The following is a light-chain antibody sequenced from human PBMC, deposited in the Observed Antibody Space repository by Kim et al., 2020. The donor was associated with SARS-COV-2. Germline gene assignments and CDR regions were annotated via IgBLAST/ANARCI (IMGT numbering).Light chain of an antibody. CDR3: SSHTSSNTLV. CDR1: SSDVGAYKY. CDR2: DVT. Sequence: QSALTQPASVSGSPGQSITISCTGTSSDVGAYKYVSWFQQHPGKAPKLMISDVTKRPSGISDRFSGSKSGNTAFLTISGLQAEDEADYYCSSHTSSNTLVFGGGTQLTVL. J-gene: IGLJ3*02. V-gene: IGLV2-14*03.